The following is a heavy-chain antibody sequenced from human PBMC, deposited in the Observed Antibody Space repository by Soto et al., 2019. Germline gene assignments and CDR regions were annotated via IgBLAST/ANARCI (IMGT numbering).Heavy chain of an antibody. CDR1: GFTFRNSW. J-gene: IGHJ4*02. V-gene: IGHV3-7*01. CDR3: ARDRGYSTFDY. Sequence: GRSRRLSCEASGFTFRNSWPNRVRPAPGKGREWVANIRQDGGEKNFVDSVKGRFTISRDNAKNSLYLQRNSLRAEDTAFYYCARDRGYSTFDYWGQGT. D-gene: IGHD6-13*01. CDR2: IRQDGGEK.